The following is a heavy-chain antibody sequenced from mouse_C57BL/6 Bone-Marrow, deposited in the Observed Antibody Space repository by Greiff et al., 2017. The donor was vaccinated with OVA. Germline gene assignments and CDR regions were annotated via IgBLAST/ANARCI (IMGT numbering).Heavy chain of an antibody. CDR1: GYTFTDYY. J-gene: IGHJ2*01. CDR2: INPNNGGT. CDR3: GGPYYYGSSFLDY. V-gene: IGHV1-26*01. D-gene: IGHD1-1*01. Sequence: VQLQQSGPELVKPGASVKISCKASGYTFTDYYMNWVKQSHGKSLEWIGDINPNNGGTSYNQKFKGKATLTVDKSSSTAYMELRSLTSEDSAVYYCGGPYYYGSSFLDYWGQGTTLTVSS.